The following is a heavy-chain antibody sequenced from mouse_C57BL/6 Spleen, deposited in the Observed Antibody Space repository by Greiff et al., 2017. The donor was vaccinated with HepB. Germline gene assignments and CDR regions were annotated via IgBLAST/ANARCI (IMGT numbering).Heavy chain of an antibody. CDR1: GYTFTDYN. Sequence: EVQLQQSGPELVKPGASVKIPCKASGYTFTDYNMDWVKQSHGKSLEWIGDINPNNGGTFYNQKLKGKATLTVDKSSSTAYMELRSLSSEDTAVYYCSRGSYSNGFAYWGQGALVTVSA. D-gene: IGHD2-5*01. J-gene: IGHJ3*01. CDR2: INPNNGGT. CDR3: SRGSYSNGFAY. V-gene: IGHV1-18*01.